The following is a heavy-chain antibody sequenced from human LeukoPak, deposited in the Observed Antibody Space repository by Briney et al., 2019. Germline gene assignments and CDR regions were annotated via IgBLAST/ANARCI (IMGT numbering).Heavy chain of an antibody. CDR2: IYYSGST. V-gene: IGHV4-30-4*08. D-gene: IGHD3-9*01. CDR1: GGSISSGDYY. Sequence: KASQTLSLTCTVSGGSISSGDYYWSWIRQPPGKGLEWIGYIYYSGSTYYNPSLKSRVTISVDTSKNQFSLKLSSVTAADTAVYYCARDISALGRAYFDYWGQGTLVTVSS. CDR3: ARDISALGRAYFDY. J-gene: IGHJ4*02.